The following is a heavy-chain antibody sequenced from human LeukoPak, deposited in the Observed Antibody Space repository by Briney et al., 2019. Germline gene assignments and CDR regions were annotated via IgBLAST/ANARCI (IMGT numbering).Heavy chain of an antibody. D-gene: IGHD1-26*01. CDR2: MDKETNLYAT. Sequence: GGSLRLSCVASGFTFSDSAIHWVRQSSGKGLEWIGHMDKETNLYATALAASVRGRFTVSRDDSKNTAYLHMNSLKTEDTALYYCTRDSGTYTWFDHWGQGTLVTVSS. V-gene: IGHV3-73*01. CDR3: TRDSGTYTWFDH. J-gene: IGHJ5*02. CDR1: GFTFSDSA.